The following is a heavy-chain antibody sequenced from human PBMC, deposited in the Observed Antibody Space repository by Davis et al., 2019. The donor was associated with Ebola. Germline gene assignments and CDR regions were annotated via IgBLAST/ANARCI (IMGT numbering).Heavy chain of an antibody. CDR2: VILKSGAT. CDR3: ARGHNYAHEY. Sequence: ASVKVSCKASGYTFTDYNIHWMRQAPGQGLDWLGRVILKSGATNYAQKFQGRVTMTRDTSISTVYMELSSLRYDDTADYYCARGHNYAHEYWGQGTLVTVSS. CDR1: GYTFTDYN. V-gene: IGHV1-2*06. J-gene: IGHJ4*02. D-gene: IGHD4-11*01.